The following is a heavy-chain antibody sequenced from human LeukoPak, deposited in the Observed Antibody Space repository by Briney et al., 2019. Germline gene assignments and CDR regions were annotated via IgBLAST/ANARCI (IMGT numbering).Heavy chain of an antibody. CDR2: INHSGST. Sequence: SETLSLTCAVYGGSFSGYYWSWIRQPPGKGLEWIGEINHSGSTNYNPSLKSRVTISVDTSKNQFSLKLSSVTAADTAVYYCARGHNRLTPRYSSSWSLYGMDVWGQGTTVTVSS. CDR1: GGSFSGYY. CDR3: ARGHNRLTPRYSSSWSLYGMDV. D-gene: IGHD6-13*01. V-gene: IGHV4-34*01. J-gene: IGHJ6*02.